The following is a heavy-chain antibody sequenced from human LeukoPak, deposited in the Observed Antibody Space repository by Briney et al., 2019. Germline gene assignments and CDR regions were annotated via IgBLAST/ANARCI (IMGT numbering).Heavy chain of an antibody. V-gene: IGHV4-39*01. J-gene: IGHJ4*02. D-gene: IGHD5-24*01. CDR2: IFYSGRT. CDR1: GGSISGSNYY. CDR3: ARHEEEDGYNAKTLDY. Sequence: SETLSLTCFVSGGSISGSNYYWGWIRQPPGMGLEWIGSIFYSGRTYFNPSLKSRVTISVDTSKNQFSLRLSSVTAADTAVYYCARHEEEDGYNAKTLDYWGQGALVTVSS.